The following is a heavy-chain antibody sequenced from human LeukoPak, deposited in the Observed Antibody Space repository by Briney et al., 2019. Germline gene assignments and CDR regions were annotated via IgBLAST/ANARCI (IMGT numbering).Heavy chain of an antibody. CDR1: GFTFSSYA. D-gene: IGHD2-2*01. CDR2: ISSSGGST. J-gene: IGHJ4*02. Sequence: PGGSLRLSCAASGFTFSSYAINWVRQAPGKGLEWVSAISSSGGSTYYAGSVKGRFTISRDNSKNTLYLQMNSLRAEDTALYYCAKSFVIPGATTRYFDYWGQGTLVAVSS. CDR3: AKSFVIPGATTRYFDY. V-gene: IGHV3-23*01.